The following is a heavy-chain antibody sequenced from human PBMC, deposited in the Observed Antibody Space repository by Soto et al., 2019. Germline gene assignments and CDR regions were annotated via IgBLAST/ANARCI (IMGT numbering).Heavy chain of an antibody. J-gene: IGHJ4*02. Sequence: ASVKVSCKASGYTFTSYYMHWVRQAPGQGLEWMGIINPSGGSTSYAQKFQGRVTMTRDTSTSTVYMELSSLRSEDTAVYYCARTYYYGSGSPPRLDYWGQGTLVTVSS. V-gene: IGHV1-46*01. CDR1: GYTFTSYY. D-gene: IGHD3-10*01. CDR2: INPSGGST. CDR3: ARTYYYGSGSPPRLDY.